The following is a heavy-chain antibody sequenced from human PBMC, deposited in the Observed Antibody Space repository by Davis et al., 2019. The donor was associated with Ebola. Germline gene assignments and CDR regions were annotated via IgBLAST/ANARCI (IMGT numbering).Heavy chain of an antibody. CDR2: IHPNTGGT. D-gene: IGHD3-16*01. J-gene: IGHJ4*02. Sequence: ASVKVSCKASGYIFTGYHIHWVRQAPGQGLEWMGWIHPNTGGTNYAPKFQGRVTMTTDTSISTAYMDLSSLTSDDTAVFYCARELHGGEFNYWGQGTLVTVSS. CDR1: GYIFTGYH. V-gene: IGHV1-2*02. CDR3: ARELHGGEFNY.